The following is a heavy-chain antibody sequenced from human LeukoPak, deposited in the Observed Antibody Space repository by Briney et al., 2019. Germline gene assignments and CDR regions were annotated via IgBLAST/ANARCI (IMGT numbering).Heavy chain of an antibody. CDR1: GFTFSSYA. V-gene: IGHV3-23*01. CDR3: AKLKQWQPQRYFFEY. CDR2: FSGTSTN. Sequence: GGSLRLSCAASGFTFSSYAMSWVRQAPGKGLEWVSTFSGTSTNSYADAVKGRVTTSRDNSKNTLYLQMNSLRAEDTAVYYCAKLKQWQPQRYFFEYWGQGALVTVAS. D-gene: IGHD6-19*01. J-gene: IGHJ4*02.